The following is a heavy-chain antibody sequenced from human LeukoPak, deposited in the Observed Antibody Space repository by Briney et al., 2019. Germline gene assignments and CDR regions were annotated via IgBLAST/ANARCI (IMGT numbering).Heavy chain of an antibody. CDR3: ARAAYYYDSSGYYLDY. CDR1: GYTFTGYY. D-gene: IGHD3-22*01. Sequence: GASVKVSCMASGYTFTGYYMHWVRQAPGQGLEWMGWINPNSGGTNYAQKFQGRVTMTRDTSISTAYMELSRLRSDDTAVYYCARAAYYYDSSGYYLDYWGQGTLVTVSS. J-gene: IGHJ4*02. V-gene: IGHV1-2*02. CDR2: INPNSGGT.